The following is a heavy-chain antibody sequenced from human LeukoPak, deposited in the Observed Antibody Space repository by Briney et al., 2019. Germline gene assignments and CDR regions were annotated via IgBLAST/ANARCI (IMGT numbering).Heavy chain of an antibody. V-gene: IGHV4-39*01. D-gene: IGHD2-21*02. J-gene: IGHJ5*02. CDR2: IYYSGST. CDR1: GGSISSSSYY. CDR3: ARQDRVTYNWFDP. Sequence: PSETLSLTCTVSGGSISSSSYYWGWIRQPPGKGLEWIGSIYYSGSTYYNPSLKSRVTISVDTSKNQFSLKLSSVTAADTAVYYCARQDRVTYNWFDPWGQGTLVTVPS.